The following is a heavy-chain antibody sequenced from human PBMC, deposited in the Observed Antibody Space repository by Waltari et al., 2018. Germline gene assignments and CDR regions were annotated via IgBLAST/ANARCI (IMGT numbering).Heavy chain of an antibody. CDR3: AKDIGGGVLDY. D-gene: IGHD2-8*02. Sequence: EVQLVASGGVVVQPGGSLRLSCAASGFTFDAYTMHWVRQAPGKGLEWVSCISWEGGSTYYADAVKGRFTISRDNSKNSLYLQMNSLRTEDTALYYCAKDIGGGVLDYWGQGTLVTVSS. CDR2: ISWEGGST. CDR1: GFTFDAYT. V-gene: IGHV3-43*01. J-gene: IGHJ4*02.